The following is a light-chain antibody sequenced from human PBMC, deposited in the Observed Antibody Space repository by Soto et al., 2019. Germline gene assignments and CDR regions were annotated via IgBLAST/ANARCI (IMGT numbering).Light chain of an antibody. Sequence: EIVLTQSPGTLSLSPGERATLSCRASQSISSNYLAWYRQRPGQAPRLLMYGASSRATGIPERLGGSGSGTDFTLTISRLEPEDFAVYYCQQYGSSPATFGQGTKVEIK. J-gene: IGKJ1*01. CDR3: QQYGSSPAT. CDR1: QSISSNY. V-gene: IGKV3-20*01. CDR2: GAS.